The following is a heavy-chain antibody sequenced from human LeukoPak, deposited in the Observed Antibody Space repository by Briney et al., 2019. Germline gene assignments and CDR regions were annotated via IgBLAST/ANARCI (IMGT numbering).Heavy chain of an antibody. D-gene: IGHD3-9*01. V-gene: IGHV1-2*02. CDR1: GYTFTGYY. J-gene: IGHJ5*02. CDR2: INPNSGGT. CDR3: ARRLYDILTGYNWFDP. Sequence: GASVKVSCKASGYTFTGYYMHWVRQAPGQGLEWMGWINPNSGGTNYAQKFQGRVTMTRDTSISTAYMELSRLRSDDTAVYYCARRLYDILTGYNWFDPWGQGTLVTVSS.